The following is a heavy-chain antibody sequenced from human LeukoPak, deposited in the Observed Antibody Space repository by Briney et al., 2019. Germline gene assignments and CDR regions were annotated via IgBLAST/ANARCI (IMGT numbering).Heavy chain of an antibody. CDR1: GFTFSSYW. J-gene: IGHJ6*03. D-gene: IGHD1-14*01. Sequence: GGSLRLSCAASGFTFSSYWMHWVRQAPGKGLVWVSRINTDETTTTYADPVKGRFTISRDNAKSTLYLEMHSLRAEDTAVYYCARDLHYRHYYYYMDVWGKGTTVTVSS. CDR2: INTDETTT. V-gene: IGHV3-74*01. CDR3: ARDLHYRHYYYYMDV.